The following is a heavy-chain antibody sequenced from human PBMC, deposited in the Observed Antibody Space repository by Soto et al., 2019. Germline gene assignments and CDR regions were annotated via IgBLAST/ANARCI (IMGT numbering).Heavy chain of an antibody. CDR1: GYPVTAYY. Sequence: QLHLVQSGAVVKKPGASVTVSCSASGYPVTAYYMHWVRQAPGRGLEWMGGINPATGAAKYPQTFQGRVTMTRVTSTSTVFMELSGLTSEDTAVFYCARGGGVGVAGSAAFDMWGQGTLVTVSS. CDR3: ARGGGVGVAGSAAFDM. D-gene: IGHD3-3*01. V-gene: IGHV1-2*02. CDR2: INPATGAA. J-gene: IGHJ3*02.